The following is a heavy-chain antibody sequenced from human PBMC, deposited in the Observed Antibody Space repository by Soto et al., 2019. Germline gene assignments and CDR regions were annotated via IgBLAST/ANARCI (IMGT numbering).Heavy chain of an antibody. CDR3: ITDRGYSYGPFDY. CDR1: GFTFSNAW. V-gene: IGHV3-15*01. J-gene: IGHJ4*02. CDR2: IKSKTDGGTT. Sequence: GGSLRLSCAASGFTFSNAWMSWVRQAPGKGLEWVGRIKSKTDGGTTDYAAPVKGRFTISRDDSKNTLYLQMNSLKTEDTAVYYCITDRGYSYGPFDYWGQGTLVTRLL. D-gene: IGHD5-18*01.